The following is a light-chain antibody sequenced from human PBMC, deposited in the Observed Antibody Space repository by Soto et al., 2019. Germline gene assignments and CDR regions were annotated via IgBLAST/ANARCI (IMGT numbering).Light chain of an antibody. CDR3: LLFYSGPWV. V-gene: IGLV7-46*01. Sequence: QAVVTQEPSLTVSPGGTVTLTCGSSTGTVTSGHYPYWFQQKPDQAPRTLIFDTSNKHSWTPARFSGSLLGGKAALTLSGAQAEDEAEYYCLLFYSGPWVFGGGTKLTVL. CDR2: DTS. J-gene: IGLJ2*01. CDR1: TGTVTSGHY.